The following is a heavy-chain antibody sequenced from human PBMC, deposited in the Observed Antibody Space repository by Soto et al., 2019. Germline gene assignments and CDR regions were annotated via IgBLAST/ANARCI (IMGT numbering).Heavy chain of an antibody. CDR2: INHSGST. V-gene: IGHV4-34*01. CDR1: GGSFSGYY. CDR3: ARDRSHYSASSGWFDP. J-gene: IGHJ5*02. Sequence: SETLSLTCAVYGGSFSGYYWSWIRQPPGKGLEWIGEINHSGSTNYNPSLKSRVTISVDTSKNQFSLKLTSMTSADTAIYYCARDRSHYSASSGWFDPWGQGTLVTVSS. D-gene: IGHD6-6*01.